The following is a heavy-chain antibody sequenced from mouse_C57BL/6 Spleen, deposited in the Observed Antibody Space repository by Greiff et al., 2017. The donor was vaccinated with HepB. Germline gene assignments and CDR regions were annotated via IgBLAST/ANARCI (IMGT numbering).Heavy chain of an antibody. V-gene: IGHV1-55*01. Sequence: VQLQQSGAELVKPGASVKMSCKASGYTFTSYWITWVKQRPGQGLEWIGDIYPGSGSTNYNEKFKSKATLTVDTSSSTAYMQLSSLTSEDSAVYYCARPQFITTVVDYFDYWGQGTTLTVSS. CDR1: GYTFTSYW. J-gene: IGHJ2*01. CDR2: IYPGSGST. CDR3: ARPQFITTVVDYFDY. D-gene: IGHD1-1*01.